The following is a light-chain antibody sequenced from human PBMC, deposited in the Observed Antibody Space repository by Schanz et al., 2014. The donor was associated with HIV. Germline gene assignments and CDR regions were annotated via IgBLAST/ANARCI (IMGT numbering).Light chain of an antibody. J-gene: IGLJ2*01. CDR1: SFNIESNS. CDR2: GDN. CDR3: QGWDSSTTVV. Sequence: QSVLTQPPSASGAPGQRVTISCSGSSFNIESNSVNWYQQIPGSAPQLFIYGDNQRPSGIPGRFSGSNSGNTATLTIRETQATDEADYFCQGWDSSTTVVFGGGTKLTVL. V-gene: IGLV1-44*01.